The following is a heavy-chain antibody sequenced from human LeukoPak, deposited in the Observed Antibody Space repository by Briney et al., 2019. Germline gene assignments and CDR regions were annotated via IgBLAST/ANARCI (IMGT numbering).Heavy chain of an antibody. Sequence: SETLSLTCTVSGGSISSYYWSWIRQPPGKGLEWIGYIYYSGSTNYNPSLKSRVTISVDTSKNQFSLKLSSVTAADTAVYYCARDKSGVIDYWGQGTLVTVSS. CDR3: ARDKSGVIDY. D-gene: IGHD3-3*01. V-gene: IGHV4-59*01. CDR1: GGSISSYY. J-gene: IGHJ4*02. CDR2: IYYSGST.